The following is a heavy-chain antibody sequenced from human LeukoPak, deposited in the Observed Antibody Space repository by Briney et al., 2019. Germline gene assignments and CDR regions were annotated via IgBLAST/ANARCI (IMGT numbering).Heavy chain of an antibody. CDR1: GYTFTSYD. CDR2: IGTYDGHT. V-gene: IGHV1-18*01. CDR3: ARLMDNNYDGSAFDY. Sequence: ASVKVSCKASGYTFTSYDINWVRQAPGQGLEWLGWIGTYDGHTNYAQKVQGRVTMTTDTSAAAAYLELRSLTSDDTALYYCARLMDNNYDGSAFDYWGQGTLVTVSS. J-gene: IGHJ4*02. D-gene: IGHD3-22*01.